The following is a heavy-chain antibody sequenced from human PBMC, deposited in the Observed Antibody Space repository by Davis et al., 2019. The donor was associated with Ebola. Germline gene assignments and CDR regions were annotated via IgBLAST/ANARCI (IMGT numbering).Heavy chain of an antibody. CDR1: GGTFSSYA. V-gene: IGHV1-69*13. J-gene: IGHJ4*02. CDR3: AREGAYCSSTSCYVDY. CDR2: IIPIFGTA. Sequence: SVKVSCKASGGTFSSYAISWVRQAHGQGLEWMGGIIPIFGTANYAQKFQGRVTITADESTSTAYMELSSLRSEDTAVYYCAREGAYCSSTSCYVDYWGQGTLVTVSS. D-gene: IGHD2-2*01.